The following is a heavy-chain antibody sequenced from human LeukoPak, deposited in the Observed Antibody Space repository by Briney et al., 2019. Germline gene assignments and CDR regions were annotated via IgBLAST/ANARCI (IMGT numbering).Heavy chain of an antibody. V-gene: IGHV4-61*02. CDR3: ASFLGGYLFDSSGFLGIGIDY. J-gene: IGHJ4*02. CDR1: GGSISSGSYY. D-gene: IGHD3-22*01. Sequence: SETLSLTCTVSGGSISSGSYYWSWIRQPAGKGLEWIGRIYTSGSTNYNPSLKSRVTISVDTPKNQFSLKLSSVTAADTAVYYWASFLGGYLFDSSGFLGIGIDYWGQGTLVTVSS. CDR2: IYTSGST.